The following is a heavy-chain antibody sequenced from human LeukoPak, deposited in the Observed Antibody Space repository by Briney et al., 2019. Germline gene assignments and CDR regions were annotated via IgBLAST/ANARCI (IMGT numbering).Heavy chain of an antibody. D-gene: IGHD1-26*01. Sequence: GGSLRLSCAASGFTFSDYYMTWIRQARGKGLEWVSYIGSSGSSIYHADSVKGRFTISRDNAKNSLYLEMNSLRAEDTAVYYCASGMRVGPNIWGQGTLDTVSS. CDR3: ASGMRVGPNI. J-gene: IGHJ4*02. V-gene: IGHV3-11*04. CDR2: IGSSGSSI. CDR1: GFTFSDYY.